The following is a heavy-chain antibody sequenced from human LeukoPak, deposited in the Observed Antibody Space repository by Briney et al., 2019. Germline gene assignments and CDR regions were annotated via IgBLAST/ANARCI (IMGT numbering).Heavy chain of an antibody. J-gene: IGHJ4*02. V-gene: IGHV3-48*03. CDR2: ISNSGGSI. D-gene: IGHD5-24*01. CDR1: GFTFSSYE. CDR3: ARTRDGPFDY. Sequence: PGGSLRLSCAASGFTFSSYEMNWVRQAPGKGLEWLSHISNSGGSIHYADSVKGRFTISRDNAKNSLYLQMNSLKAEDTAVYYCARTRDGPFDYWGQGTLVTVSS.